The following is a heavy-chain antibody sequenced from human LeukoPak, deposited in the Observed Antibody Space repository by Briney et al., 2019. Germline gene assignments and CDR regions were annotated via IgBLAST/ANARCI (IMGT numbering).Heavy chain of an antibody. V-gene: IGHV3-23*01. CDR1: GFTFSGYA. D-gene: IGHD2-21*01. Sequence: PGGSLRLSCAASGFTFSGYAMSWVRQAPGKGLEWVSAISGSGGSTYYADSVKGRFTISRDNSKNTLYLQMNRLRAEDTAVYYCAKGSGEVVIADEDYWGQGTLVTVSS. J-gene: IGHJ4*02. CDR3: AKGSGEVVIADEDY. CDR2: ISGSGGST.